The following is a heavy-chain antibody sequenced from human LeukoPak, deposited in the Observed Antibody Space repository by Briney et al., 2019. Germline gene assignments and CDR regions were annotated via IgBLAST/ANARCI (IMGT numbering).Heavy chain of an antibody. V-gene: IGHV3-23*01. CDR1: GFIFRNYY. Sequence: GGSLRLSCVASGFIFRNYYMSWVRQAPGKGLEWISAINGSGTTTYYADSVKGRFTISRDNSKNTLYLHMDRLRAEDTATYFCCDGMDVWGQGTTVAVSS. CDR3: CDGMDV. J-gene: IGHJ6*02. CDR2: INGSGTTT.